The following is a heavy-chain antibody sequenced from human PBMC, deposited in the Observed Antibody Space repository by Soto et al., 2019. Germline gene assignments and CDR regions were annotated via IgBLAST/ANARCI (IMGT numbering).Heavy chain of an antibody. CDR1: GGTFSSYA. D-gene: IGHD6-13*01. CDR2: IIPIFGTA. Sequence: QVQLVQSGAEVKKPGSSVKVSCKASGGTFSSYAISWVRQAPGQGLEWMGGIIPIFGTANYAQKFQGRVTITADESTSTAYMELSSLRSEDTAVYYCARVVSSSWYGHSITEYYFDYWGQGTLVTVSS. CDR3: ARVVSSSWYGHSITEYYFDY. J-gene: IGHJ4*02. V-gene: IGHV1-69*01.